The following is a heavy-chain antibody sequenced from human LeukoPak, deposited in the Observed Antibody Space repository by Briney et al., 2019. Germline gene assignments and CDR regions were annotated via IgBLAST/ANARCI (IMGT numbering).Heavy chain of an antibody. D-gene: IGHD4-17*01. Sequence: GGSLRLSCAASGFTFSSYEMNWVRQAPGKGLEWVSYISSSGSTIYYADSVKGRFTISRDNAKNSLYLQMNSPRAEDTAVYYCARDYGDYLDYWGQGTLVTVSS. CDR2: ISSSGSTI. CDR1: GFTFSSYE. V-gene: IGHV3-48*03. CDR3: ARDYGDYLDY. J-gene: IGHJ4*02.